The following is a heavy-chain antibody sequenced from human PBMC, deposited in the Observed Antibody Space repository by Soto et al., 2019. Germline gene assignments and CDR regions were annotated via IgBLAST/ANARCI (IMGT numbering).Heavy chain of an antibody. CDR2: TIPVFNTA. CDR3: ARGVYGSGNYYTGPSAFDI. V-gene: IGHV1-69*06. D-gene: IGHD3-10*01. CDR1: GGTLSDHG. J-gene: IGHJ3*02. Sequence: QVQLEQSGAEVKKPGSSVKVSCKASGGTLSDHGVAWLRQAPGQGLEWMGGTIPVFNTAKYAQKFQGRVTVTADKFTNIAYMELSSLRSDDTAFYFCARGVYGSGNYYTGPSAFDIWGQGTVVIVSS.